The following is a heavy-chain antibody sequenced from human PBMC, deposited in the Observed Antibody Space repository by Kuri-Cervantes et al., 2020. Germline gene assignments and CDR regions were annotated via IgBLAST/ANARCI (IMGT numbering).Heavy chain of an antibody. CDR2: INHSGST. J-gene: IGHJ3*02. D-gene: IGHD3-22*01. V-gene: IGHV4-34*01. CDR3: ARETMIGNDAFDI. CDR1: GGSFSGYY. Sequence: ESLKISCAVYGGSFSGYYWSWIRQPPGKGLEWIGEINHSGSTNYNPSLKSRVTISVDTSKNQFSLKLRSVTAADTAVYYCARETMIGNDAFDIWGQGTMVTVSS.